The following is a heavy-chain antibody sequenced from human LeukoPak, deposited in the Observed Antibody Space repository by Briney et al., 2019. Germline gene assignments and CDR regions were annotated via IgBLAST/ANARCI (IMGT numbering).Heavy chain of an antibody. J-gene: IGHJ4*02. CDR1: GDYITTTNYY. Sequence: SETLSLTCNVSGDYITTTNYYWAWICQPPGKGLDWIASIFYSGNTYYNPSLKSRVSISIDRSRKQISLQLRSVSATDTAIYYCARRSRLYKHETTGYHDSWGQGTLVTVSS. D-gene: IGHD3-9*01. CDR3: ARRSRLYKHETTGYHDS. CDR2: IFYSGNT. V-gene: IGHV4-39*01.